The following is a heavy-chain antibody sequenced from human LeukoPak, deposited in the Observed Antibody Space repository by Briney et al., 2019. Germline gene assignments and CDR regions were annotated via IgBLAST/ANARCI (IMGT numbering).Heavy chain of an antibody. D-gene: IGHD1-26*01. CDR1: GGSFSGYY. Sequence: SETLSLTCAVYGGSFSGYYWSWIRQPPGKGLEWIGEINHSGSTNYNPSLKSRVTISVDTSKNQFSLKLSSVTAADTAVYYCARDGGGSYLGYYMDVWGKGTTVTVSS. J-gene: IGHJ6*03. V-gene: IGHV4-34*01. CDR3: ARDGGGSYLGYYMDV. CDR2: INHSGST.